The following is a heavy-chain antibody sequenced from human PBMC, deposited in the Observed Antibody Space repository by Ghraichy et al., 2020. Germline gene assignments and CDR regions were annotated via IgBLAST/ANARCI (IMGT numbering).Heavy chain of an antibody. D-gene: IGHD3-10*01. J-gene: IGHJ3*02. Sequence: GGSLRLSCAASGFTFSDYYMSWIRQAPGKGLEWVSCISTSGSTIYYADSVKGRFTISRDNAKNSLYLQMNSLRPEDTAVYYCARDPRRYYYGSGSYDAFDIWGQGTTVTVSS. V-gene: IGHV3-11*01. CDR3: ARDPRRYYYGSGSYDAFDI. CDR1: GFTFSDYY. CDR2: ISTSGSTI.